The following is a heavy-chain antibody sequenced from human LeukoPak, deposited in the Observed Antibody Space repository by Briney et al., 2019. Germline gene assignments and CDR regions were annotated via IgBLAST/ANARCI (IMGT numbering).Heavy chain of an antibody. V-gene: IGHV4-34*01. CDR1: GGSFSGYY. CDR2: INHSGST. Sequence: SETLSLTCAVYGGSFSGYYWSWIRQPPGKGLEWIGEINHSGSTNYNPSLKSRVTISVDTSKNQFSLKLSSVTAADTAVYYCASEAIGYYYGMDVWGQGTTVTVSS. J-gene: IGHJ6*02. D-gene: IGHD3-22*01. CDR3: ASEAIGYYYGMDV.